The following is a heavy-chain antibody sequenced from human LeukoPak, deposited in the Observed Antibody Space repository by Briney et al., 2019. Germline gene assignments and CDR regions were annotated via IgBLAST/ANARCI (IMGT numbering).Heavy chain of an antibody. CDR1: GYTFTGYY. J-gene: IGHJ3*02. CDR3: AREGGATAMNAFDI. Sequence: ASVKVSCKASGYTFTGYYMHWVRQAPGQGLEWMGWINPNSGGTNYAQKFQGRVTMTRDTSISTAYMELSRLRSDDTAVYYCAREGGATAMNAFDIWGQGTMVTVSS. D-gene: IGHD1-26*01. V-gene: IGHV1-2*02. CDR2: INPNSGGT.